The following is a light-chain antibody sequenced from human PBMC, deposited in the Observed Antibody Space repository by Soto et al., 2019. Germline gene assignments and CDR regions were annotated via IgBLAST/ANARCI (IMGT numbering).Light chain of an antibody. CDR1: QAINSW. CDR3: QQYNTYPYT. V-gene: IGKV1-5*01. J-gene: IGKJ2*01. Sequence: DIQMTQSPSTLSASVGDRVTITCRAKQAINSWLAWYQQKPGKAPRLLIYEVSSLGSGVPSRFSGSGSGTDFTLTISSLQPDDFATYYCQQYNTYPYTFGQGTKLEIK. CDR2: EVS.